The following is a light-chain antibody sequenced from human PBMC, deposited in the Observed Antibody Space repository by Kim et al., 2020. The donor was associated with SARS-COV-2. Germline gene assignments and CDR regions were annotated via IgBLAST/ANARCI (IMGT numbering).Light chain of an antibody. J-gene: IGLJ2*01. Sequence: GQRVCISESGSASNIGSNTLDWYQQLPGPAPKLLVYSNNQRPSGVPDRFSGSKSGTSASLAISGLQSEDEADYYCAAWDDSLNAVVFGGGTQLTVL. V-gene: IGLV1-44*01. CDR3: AAWDDSLNAVV. CDR2: SNN. CDR1: ASNIGSNT.